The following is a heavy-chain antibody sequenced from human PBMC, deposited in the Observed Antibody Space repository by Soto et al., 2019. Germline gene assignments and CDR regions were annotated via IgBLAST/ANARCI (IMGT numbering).Heavy chain of an antibody. Sequence: QVQLVQSGXEXKXPXXXXXXXXXASGXXXXSXXXXXVRQAPGQGLEWMGEIIPIFGTANYAQKFQGRVTITADESTSTAYMELSSLRSEDTAVYYCARDGGRHSGGIDYWGQGTLVTVSS. CDR2: IIPIFGTA. J-gene: IGHJ4*02. V-gene: IGHV1-69*01. CDR3: ARDGGRHSGGIDY. D-gene: IGHD1-26*01. CDR1: GXXXXSXX.